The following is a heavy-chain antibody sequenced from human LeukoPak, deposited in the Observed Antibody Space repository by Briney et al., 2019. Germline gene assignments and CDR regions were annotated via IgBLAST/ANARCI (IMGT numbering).Heavy chain of an antibody. V-gene: IGHV1-2*04. D-gene: IGHD6-19*01. CDR2: INPNSGGT. Sequence: ASVKVSCKASGYTFTGYYMHWVRQAPGQGLEWMGWINPNSGGTNCAQKFQGWVTMTRDTSISTAYMELSRLRSDDTAVYYCAREGPQGIAVAGQEALDYWGQGTLVTVSS. CDR3: AREGPQGIAVAGQEALDY. CDR1: GYTFTGYY. J-gene: IGHJ4*02.